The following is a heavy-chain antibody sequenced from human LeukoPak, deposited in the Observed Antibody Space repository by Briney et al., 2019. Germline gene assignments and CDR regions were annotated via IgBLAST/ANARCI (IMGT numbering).Heavy chain of an antibody. D-gene: IGHD3-22*01. CDR2: ISAYNGDT. CDR3: ARDPSHTSGNFPYFDY. Sequence: ASVKVSCKASGYTFTRHGVSLVRQAPGQGLECMGWISAYNGDTKYAQNFQGRVTITTDTSTTTAYMELRSLRSGDTAVYYCARDPSHTSGNFPYFDYWGQGTLVTVSS. J-gene: IGHJ4*02. CDR1: GYTFTRHG. V-gene: IGHV1-18*01.